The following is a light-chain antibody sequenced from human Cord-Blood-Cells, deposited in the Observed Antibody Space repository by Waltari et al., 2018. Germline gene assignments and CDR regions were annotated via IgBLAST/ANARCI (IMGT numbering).Light chain of an antibody. J-gene: IGKJ2*01. CDR3: QQYGSSPYT. CDR1: QSVSSSY. Sequence: EIVLTQSPGTLSLSPGERVTLSCRASQSVSSSYLAWYQQKPGQAPRLLIYGASSRATGLPDRFSGSGSVTDFTLTISRLEPEDFAVYYCQQYGSSPYTFGQGTKLEIK. V-gene: IGKV3-20*01. CDR2: GAS.